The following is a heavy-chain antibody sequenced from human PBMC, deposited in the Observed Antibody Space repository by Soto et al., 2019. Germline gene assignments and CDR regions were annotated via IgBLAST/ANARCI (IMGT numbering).Heavy chain of an antibody. CDR2: LSFDGSNK. J-gene: IGHJ4*02. CDR1: GFTFSNYD. Sequence: QVQLVESGGGVVQPGRSLRLSCAASGFTFSNYDMHWVRQAPGEGLEWVAVLSFDGSNKNYADSVKGRFTISRDNSKNTLFLQMNSLRTEDTAVYFCAKDFYTVRVPAAPRPHYFDFWGSGTLVTGSS. D-gene: IGHD2-2*01. V-gene: IGHV3-30*18. CDR3: AKDFYTVRVPAAPRPHYFDF.